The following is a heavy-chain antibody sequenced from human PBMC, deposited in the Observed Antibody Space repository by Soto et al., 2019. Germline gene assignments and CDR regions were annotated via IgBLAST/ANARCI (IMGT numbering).Heavy chain of an antibody. D-gene: IGHD3-22*01. CDR2: ISAYNGNT. CDR3: ARVKGSVYHNWFDP. J-gene: IGHJ5*02. CDR1: GYTFTSYG. V-gene: IGHV1-18*01. Sequence: QVQLVQSGAEVKKPGASVKVSCKASGYTFTSYGISWVRQAPGQGLEWMGWISAYNGNTNYAQKLQGRVTMTTDTATSTAYRELRSLRSDDPAVFYCARVKGSVYHNWFDPWGQGTLVTVSS.